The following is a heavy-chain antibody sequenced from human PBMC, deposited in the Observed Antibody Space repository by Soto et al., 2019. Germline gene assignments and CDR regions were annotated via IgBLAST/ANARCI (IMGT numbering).Heavy chain of an antibody. V-gene: IGHV1-3*01. J-gene: IGHJ4*02. CDR2: INAGNGNT. CDR3: ARVPSSSYHYFDY. D-gene: IGHD6-13*01. CDR1: GYTFTSYA. Sequence: ASVKVSCKASGYTFTSYAMHWVRQAPGQRLEWMGWINAGNGNTKYSQKFQGRFTISRDNSKNTLYLQMSSLRAEDTAVYYCARVPSSSYHYFDYWGQGTLVTVSS.